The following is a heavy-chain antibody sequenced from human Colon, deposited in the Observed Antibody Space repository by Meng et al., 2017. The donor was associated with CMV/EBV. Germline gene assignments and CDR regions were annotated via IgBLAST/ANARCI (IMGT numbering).Heavy chain of an antibody. V-gene: IGHV3-30*04. J-gene: IGHJ4*02. CDR2: ISSDGNTE. CDR1: GFHFSTYT. Sequence: CAASGFHFSTYTMQWVRQAPGKGLEWVALISSDGNTEHYADSVKGRFTVSRDNSKNTVDLHMNSLRVEDTAVYYCARDDWNDVTLFDCWGQGTLVTVSS. CDR3: ARDDWNDVTLFDC. D-gene: IGHD1-1*01.